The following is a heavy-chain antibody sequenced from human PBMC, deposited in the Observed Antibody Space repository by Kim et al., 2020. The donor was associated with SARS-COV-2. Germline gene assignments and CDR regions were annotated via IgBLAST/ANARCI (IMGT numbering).Heavy chain of an antibody. CDR3: TRDLVS. Sequence: SDGSTTTYADSRKGRFTISRDNAKNTLYLQMNSLRAEDTAVYYCTRDLVSWGQGILVTVSS. CDR2: SDGSTT. J-gene: IGHJ5*02. V-gene: IGHV3-74*01. D-gene: IGHD2-8*02.